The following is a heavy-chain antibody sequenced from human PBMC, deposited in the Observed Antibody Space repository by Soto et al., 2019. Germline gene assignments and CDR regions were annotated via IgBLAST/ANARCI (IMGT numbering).Heavy chain of an antibody. D-gene: IGHD3-22*01. Sequence: RSLTCTVSGGSISSYYWSWIRQPPGKGLEWIGYIYYSGSTNYNPSLKSRVTISVDTSKNQFSLKLSSVTAADTAVYYCARVPPFHYYDSSGYSYGDYWGQGTLVTVSS. V-gene: IGHV4-59*01. CDR2: IYYSGST. J-gene: IGHJ4*02. CDR1: GGSISSYY. CDR3: ARVPPFHYYDSSGYSYGDY.